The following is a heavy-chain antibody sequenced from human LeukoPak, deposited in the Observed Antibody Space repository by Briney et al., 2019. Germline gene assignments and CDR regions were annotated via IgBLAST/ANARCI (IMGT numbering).Heavy chain of an antibody. CDR2: IYYSGST. V-gene: IGHV4-28*01. CDR1: GYSTSSSNW. D-gene: IGHD5-18*01. CDR3: ARNYGSGLANGFDI. J-gene: IGHJ3*02. Sequence: SETLSLTCRVSGYSTSSSNWWGWIRQPPGKGLEWIGYIYYSGSTYYNPSLKSRVTMSEDTSNNQSSLKLTSVTAVDTAVYYCARNYGSGLANGFDIWGQGTTVTVSS.